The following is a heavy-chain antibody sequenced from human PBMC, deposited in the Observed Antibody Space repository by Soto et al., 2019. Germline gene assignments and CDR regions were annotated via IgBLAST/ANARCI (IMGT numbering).Heavy chain of an antibody. CDR3: AKTRQASNDYGAVPFIDY. CDR2: ISGSGGST. V-gene: IGHV3-23*01. Sequence: GGSLRLSCAASGFTFSSYAMSWVRQAPGKGLEWVSAISGSGGSTHYADSVKGRFTISRDNSKNTLYLQMNSLRAEDTAVYYCAKTRQASNDYGAVPFIDYWGQGTLVTVSS. CDR1: GFTFSSYA. J-gene: IGHJ4*02. D-gene: IGHD4-17*01.